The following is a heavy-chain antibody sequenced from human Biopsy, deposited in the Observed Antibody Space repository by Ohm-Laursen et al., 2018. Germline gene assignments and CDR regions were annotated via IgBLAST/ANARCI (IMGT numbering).Heavy chain of an antibody. CDR3: ARDSTINTVTTADY. CDR1: GFTLNNHG. V-gene: IGHV3-33*01. Sequence: RSLRLSCTASGFTLNNHGMHWVRQAPGKGLEWLAVIWYDGSNKYYGDSVQGRFTISRDNSKNTVYLQMNSLRAEDTAIYYCARDSTINTVTTADYWGQGTLVTVSS. J-gene: IGHJ4*02. D-gene: IGHD4-11*01. CDR2: IWYDGSNK.